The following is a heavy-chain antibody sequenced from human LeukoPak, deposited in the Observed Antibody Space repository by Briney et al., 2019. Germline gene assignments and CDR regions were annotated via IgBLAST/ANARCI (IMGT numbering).Heavy chain of an antibody. Sequence: GGSLRLSCAASGFTFSDYYMNWVRQAPGKGLEWVSYISSSSSTIYYADSVKGRFTISRDNAKNSLYLQMNSLRAEDTAVYYCARGGGIVGATSPAFDIWGQGTMVTVSS. CDR2: ISSSSSTI. V-gene: IGHV3-48*01. D-gene: IGHD1-26*01. CDR1: GFTFSDYY. J-gene: IGHJ3*02. CDR3: ARGGGIVGATSPAFDI.